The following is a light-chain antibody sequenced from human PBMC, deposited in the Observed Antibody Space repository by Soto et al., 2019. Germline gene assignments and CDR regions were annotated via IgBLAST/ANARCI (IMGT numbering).Light chain of an antibody. CDR3: QERSDWPIT. CDR2: DAS. V-gene: IGKV3-11*01. CDR1: QSVGSY. J-gene: IGKJ5*01. Sequence: EFVLTQSPATLSLSPGERATLSCRASQSVGSYLVWYQHKPGQAPSLLIYDASNRATGIPARFSGSGSGTDFTLTISRLEPEDFAVYFCQERSDWPITFGQGTRLDMK.